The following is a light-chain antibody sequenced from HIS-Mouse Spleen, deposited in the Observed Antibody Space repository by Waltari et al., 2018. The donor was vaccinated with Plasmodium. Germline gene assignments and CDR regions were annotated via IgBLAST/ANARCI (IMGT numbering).Light chain of an antibody. CDR1: ALPKKY. J-gene: IGLJ3*02. CDR2: EDS. V-gene: IGLV3-10*01. Sequence: SYELTQPPSVSVSPGPTARLTCPGDALPKKYAYWYQPKSGQAPVLVIYEDSKRPSGIPERFSGSSSGTMATLTISGAQVEDEADYYCYSTDSSGNHRVFGGGTKLTVL. CDR3: YSTDSSGNHRV.